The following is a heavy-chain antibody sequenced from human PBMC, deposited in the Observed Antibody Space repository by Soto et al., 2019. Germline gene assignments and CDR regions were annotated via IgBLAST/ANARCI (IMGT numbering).Heavy chain of an antibody. Sequence: GGSLRLSCAASGFTFSSYAMSWVRQAPGKGLEWVSAISGSGGSTYYADSVKGRFTISRDNSKNTPYLQMNSLRAEDTAVYYCAKAGADCCGDCYSLTVREYFFDYWGEGTLVTFS. J-gene: IGHJ4*02. CDR2: ISGSGGST. V-gene: IGHV3-23*01. CDR1: GFTFSSYA. CDR3: AKAGADCCGDCYSLTVREYFFDY. D-gene: IGHD2-21*02.